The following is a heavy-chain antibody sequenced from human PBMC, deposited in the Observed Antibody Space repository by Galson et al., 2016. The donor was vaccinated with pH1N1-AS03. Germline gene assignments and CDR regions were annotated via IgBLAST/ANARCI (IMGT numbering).Heavy chain of an antibody. V-gene: IGHV4-34*12. CDR2: VIIGGSP. Sequence: TLSLTCRDLGGSFRGTSWTWIRQTPGKGLEWIGEVIIGGSPTYSPSLKSRVSISLDTSRKQVSLRLISVTAADTAVYFCARRPTGIDYWGPGTLVIVSS. CDR3: ARRPTGIDY. J-gene: IGHJ4*02. D-gene: IGHD3-10*01. CDR1: GGSFRGTS.